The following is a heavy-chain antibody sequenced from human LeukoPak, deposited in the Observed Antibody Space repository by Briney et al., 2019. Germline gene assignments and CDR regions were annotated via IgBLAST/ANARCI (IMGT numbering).Heavy chain of an antibody. Sequence: GGSLRLSCAASGFTFSSYAMSWVRQAPGKGLEWVSAISGSGGSTYYADSVKGRFTISRDNSKDTLYLQMNSLRAEDTAVYYCAKDSAVAETYFDYWGQGTLVTVSS. D-gene: IGHD6-19*01. CDR3: AKDSAVAETYFDY. CDR1: GFTFSSYA. J-gene: IGHJ4*02. V-gene: IGHV3-23*01. CDR2: ISGSGGST.